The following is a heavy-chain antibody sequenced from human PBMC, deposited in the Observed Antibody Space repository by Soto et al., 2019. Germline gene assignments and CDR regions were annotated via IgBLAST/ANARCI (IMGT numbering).Heavy chain of an antibody. CDR3: ARDRLTVTYDY. D-gene: IGHD4-17*01. V-gene: IGHV3-21*01. J-gene: IGHJ4*02. Sequence: GGSLRLSCAASGFTFSSYSMNWVRQAPGKGLEWVSSISSSSSYIYNAETVKGRFTISRDNAKNSLYLQMNSLRAEDTAVYYCARDRLTVTYDYWGQGTLVTVSS. CDR2: ISSSSSYI. CDR1: GFTFSSYS.